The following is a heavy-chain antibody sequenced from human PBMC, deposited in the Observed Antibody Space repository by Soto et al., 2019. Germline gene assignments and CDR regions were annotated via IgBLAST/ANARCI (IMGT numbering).Heavy chain of an antibody. CDR2: IIPGNSNT. CDR1: GYSLSSNA. Sequence: ASVKVSCKTSGYSLSSNAIHWVRQAPGQSLEWMGWIIPGNSNTKYSQKLQGRVTMTTDTSTSTAYMELRSLRSDDTAVYYCARGPEVIDYWGQETLVTV. D-gene: IGHD2-21*01. CDR3: ARGPEVIDY. J-gene: IGHJ4*02. V-gene: IGHV1-3*01.